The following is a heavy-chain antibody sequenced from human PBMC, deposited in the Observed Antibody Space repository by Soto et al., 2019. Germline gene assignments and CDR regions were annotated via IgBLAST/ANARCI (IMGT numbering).Heavy chain of an antibody. J-gene: IGHJ4*02. D-gene: IGHD3-22*01. V-gene: IGHV4-30-2*01. Sequence: SETLSLTCAVSGGSISSGGYSWSWIRQPPGKGLEWIGYIYHSGSTYYNPSLKSRVTISVDRSKNQFSLKLSSVTAADTALYYCARLLYDRSGYYYFDYWGRGTLVTVS. CDR3: ARLLYDRSGYYYFDY. CDR2: IYHSGST. CDR1: GGSISSGGYS.